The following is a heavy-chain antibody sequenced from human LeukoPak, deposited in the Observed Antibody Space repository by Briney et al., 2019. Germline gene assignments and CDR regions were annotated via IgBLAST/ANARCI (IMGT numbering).Heavy chain of an antibody. V-gene: IGHV3-43D*03. J-gene: IGHJ4*02. CDR2: ISWDGGST. D-gene: IGHD3-16*01. Sequence: GGSLRLSCAASGFTFVDYAMTWVRQAPGKGLEWVCLISWDGGSTYYADSVKGRFTISRDNSKNSLYLQMNSLRAEDMALYYCVKEVSFGEMGGDIWGQGTLVTVSS. CDR3: VKEVSFGEMGGDI. CDR1: GFTFVDYA.